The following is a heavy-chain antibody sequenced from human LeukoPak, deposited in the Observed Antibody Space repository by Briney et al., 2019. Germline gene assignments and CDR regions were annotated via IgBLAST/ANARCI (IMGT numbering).Heavy chain of an antibody. CDR3: ARLYGSGSYSS. CDR2: IYYSGST. V-gene: IGHV4-59*08. Sequence: SETLSPTCTVSGGSISSYYWSWIRQPPGKGLEWIGYIYYSGSTNYNPSLKSRVTISVDTSKNQFSLKLSSVTAADTAVYYCARLYGSGSYSSWGQGTLVTVSS. J-gene: IGHJ4*02. D-gene: IGHD3-10*01. CDR1: GGSISSYY.